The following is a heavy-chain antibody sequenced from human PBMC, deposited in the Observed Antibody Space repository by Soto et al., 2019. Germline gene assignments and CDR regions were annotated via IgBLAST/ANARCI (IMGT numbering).Heavy chain of an antibody. CDR3: ANFSPGTAAGTHFDY. Sequence: EVQLLESGGGLVQPGGSQRLSCAVSGFTFSSYAMSWVRQAPGKGLEWVSAISGSGGSTYYADSVKGRFTISRDNSKNTLYLQMNSLRAEDTAVYYCANFSPGTAAGTHFDYWGQGTLVTVSS. CDR2: ISGSGGST. J-gene: IGHJ4*02. V-gene: IGHV3-23*01. CDR1: GFTFSSYA. D-gene: IGHD6-13*01.